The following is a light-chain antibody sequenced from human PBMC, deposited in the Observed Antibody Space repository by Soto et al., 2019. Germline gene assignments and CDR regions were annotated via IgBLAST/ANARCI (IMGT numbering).Light chain of an antibody. CDR3: QQLNTYPPWT. Sequence: DIQLTQSPSFLSASVGDRVTITCRASQGIRNYLAWYQQKPGKAPKLLIHAAATLQSGVPSRFSGSGSGTEFTLTISSLQPEDFATYDCQQLNTYPPWTFGQGTKVEIK. V-gene: IGKV1-9*01. CDR1: QGIRNY. CDR2: AAA. J-gene: IGKJ1*01.